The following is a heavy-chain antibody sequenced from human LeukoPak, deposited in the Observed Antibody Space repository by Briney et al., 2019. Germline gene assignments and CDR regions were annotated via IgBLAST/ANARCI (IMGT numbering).Heavy chain of an antibody. Sequence: SQTLSLTCAVSGNSLSSGYCWGWIRQTPGKGLEWIGSIYHSGSTYYNPSLKSRVTISVDTSKNQFSLNLRSVTAADTAVYYCAGQYDSSAYFFYWGQGTLVTVSS. J-gene: IGHJ4*02. V-gene: IGHV4-38-2*01. CDR1: GNSLSSGYC. D-gene: IGHD3-22*01. CDR3: AGQYDSSAYFFY. CDR2: IYHSGST.